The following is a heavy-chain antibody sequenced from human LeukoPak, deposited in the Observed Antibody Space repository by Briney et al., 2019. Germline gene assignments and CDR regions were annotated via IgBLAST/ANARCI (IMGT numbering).Heavy chain of an antibody. CDR3: VRNGDYYRLDY. V-gene: IGHV3-23*01. J-gene: IGHJ4*02. CDR1: GFTFSNYA. D-gene: IGHD3-22*01. CDR2: ISGSGGST. Sequence: PGGSLRLSCAASGFTFSNYAMSWVRQAPGEGLEWVSVISGSGGSTYYADSVKGRFTISRDNAKNSVYLQMNNLRAEDTAVFYCVRNGDYYRLDYWGQGTLVTVSS.